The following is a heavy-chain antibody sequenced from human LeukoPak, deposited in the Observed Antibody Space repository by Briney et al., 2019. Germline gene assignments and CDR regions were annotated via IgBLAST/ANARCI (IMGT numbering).Heavy chain of an antibody. CDR1: GDSVSSNSAT. J-gene: IGHJ4*02. D-gene: IGHD5-18*01. CDR2: TYYRSKWYN. V-gene: IGHV6-1*01. Sequence: SQTLSLTCAISGDSVSSNSATWNWIRQSPSRGLEWLGRTYYRSKWYNNYAVSVKSRITIIPDTSNNQFSLQLNSVTPEDTAVYYCARDKGGGVDTALAYWGQGALVTVSS. CDR3: ARDKGGGVDTALAY.